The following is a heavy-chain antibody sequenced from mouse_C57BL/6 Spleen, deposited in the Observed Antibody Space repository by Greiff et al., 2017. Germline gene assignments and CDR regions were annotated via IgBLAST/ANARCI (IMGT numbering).Heavy chain of an antibody. J-gene: IGHJ1*03. D-gene: IGHD4-1*01. Sequence: QVQLQQPGAELVKPGASVKLSCKASGYTFTSYWMQWVQQRPGQGLEWIGEIDPSDSYTNYNQKFKGKATLTVDTSSSTAYMQLSSLTSEDSAVYYCALTHWYFDVWGTGTTVTVSS. CDR3: ALTHWYFDV. CDR1: GYTFTSYW. V-gene: IGHV1-50*01. CDR2: IDPSDSYT.